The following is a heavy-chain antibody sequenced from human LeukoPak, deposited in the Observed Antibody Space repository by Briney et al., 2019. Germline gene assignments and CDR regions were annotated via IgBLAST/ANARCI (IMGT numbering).Heavy chain of an antibody. CDR1: GYSFTSYW. Sequence: GESLKISCQGSGYSFTSYWIGWVRQLPGKGLEWMGIIYPGDSDTRYSPSFQGQVTISADKSISTAYLQWSSLKASDTAMYYCARPPYDSSGYYPFFDYWGQGTLVTVSS. J-gene: IGHJ4*02. CDR3: ARPPYDSSGYYPFFDY. V-gene: IGHV5-51*01. D-gene: IGHD3-22*01. CDR2: IYPGDSDT.